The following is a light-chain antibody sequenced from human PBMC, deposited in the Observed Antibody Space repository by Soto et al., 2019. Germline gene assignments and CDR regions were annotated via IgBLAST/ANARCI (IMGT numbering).Light chain of an antibody. CDR3: QQYNNWPPIT. Sequence: EIVMTQSPATLSVSPGARATLSCRASQSVSSNLAWYEQKPGQAPRLLIYGASTRATGIPARFSGSGSGTEFTLTISSLQSEDYAVYYCQQYNNWPPITFGQGTRLEIK. CDR1: QSVSSN. V-gene: IGKV3-15*01. CDR2: GAS. J-gene: IGKJ5*01.